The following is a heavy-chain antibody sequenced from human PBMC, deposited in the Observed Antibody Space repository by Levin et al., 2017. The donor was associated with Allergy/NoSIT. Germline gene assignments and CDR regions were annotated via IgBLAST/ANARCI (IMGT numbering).Heavy chain of an antibody. Sequence: GGSLRLSCAASGFTFSSYGMHWVRQAPGKGLEWVAVISYDGSNKYYADSVKGRFTISRDNSKNTLYLQMNSLRAEDTAVYYCASTVVVGANDAFDIWGQGTMVTVSS. V-gene: IGHV3-30*03. J-gene: IGHJ3*02. D-gene: IGHD2-15*01. CDR2: ISYDGSNK. CDR3: ASTVVVGANDAFDI. CDR1: GFTFSSYG.